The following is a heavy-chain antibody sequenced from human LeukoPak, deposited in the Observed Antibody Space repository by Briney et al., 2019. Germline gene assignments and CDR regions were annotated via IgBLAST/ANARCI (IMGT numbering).Heavy chain of an antibody. V-gene: IGHV3-74*01. CDR1: GFTLTDYW. Sequence: GGSLRLSCAASGFTLTDYWMYSVRQAPGKGLVWVSRINTDGSRTDYADSVKGRITISRDNAKNTLFLQMNSLTTEDTGVYYCARDLLSGNSVIDSWGQGTLVTVSS. D-gene: IGHD4-23*01. CDR3: ARDLLSGNSVIDS. J-gene: IGHJ4*02. CDR2: INTDGSRT.